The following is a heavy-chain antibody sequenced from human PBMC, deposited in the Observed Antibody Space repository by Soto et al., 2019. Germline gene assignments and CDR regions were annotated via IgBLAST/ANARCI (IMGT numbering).Heavy chain of an antibody. Sequence: GGSLRLSCAASGFTVSSNYMSWVRQAPGKGLEWVSVIYSGGSTYYADSVKGGFTISRHNSKNTLYLQMNSLRAEDTAVYYCARERERKPWTTVPAHDAFDIWGQGTMVTVSS. J-gene: IGHJ3*02. V-gene: IGHV3-53*04. D-gene: IGHD4-17*01. CDR1: GFTVSSNY. CDR2: IYSGGST. CDR3: ARERERKPWTTVPAHDAFDI.